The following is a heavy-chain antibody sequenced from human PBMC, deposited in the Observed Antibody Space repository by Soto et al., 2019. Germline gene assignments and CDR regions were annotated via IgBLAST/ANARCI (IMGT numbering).Heavy chain of an antibody. J-gene: IGHJ4*02. V-gene: IGHV2-5*02. CDR1: GFSLSSTRLA. D-gene: IGHD6-19*01. CDR3: AHSVVAGLVYYFDY. Sequence: QITLKESGPPLVKPTQTLTLTCTFSGFSLSSTRLAVGWIRQPPGKALEWLALIYWDDAKRYSPFLKSRLTITKDTYKNQGVLTMTNMDPVDTATYYCAHSVVAGLVYYFDYWGQGTLFTVSS. CDR2: IYWDDAK.